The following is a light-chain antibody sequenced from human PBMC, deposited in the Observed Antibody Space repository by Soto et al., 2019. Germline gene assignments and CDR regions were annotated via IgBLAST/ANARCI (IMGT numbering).Light chain of an antibody. J-gene: IGLJ2*01. CDR2: DVR. CDR1: SSDVGGYNY. V-gene: IGLV2-14*03. Sequence: QSALTQPASVSGSPGQSITISCTGTSSDVGGYNYVSWYQHYPGKAPRLLIYDVRSRPSGVSNRFSGSKSGNTASLTISGLQAEDEADYYCNSYTGSTTSVFGGGTKLTVL. CDR3: NSYTGSTTSV.